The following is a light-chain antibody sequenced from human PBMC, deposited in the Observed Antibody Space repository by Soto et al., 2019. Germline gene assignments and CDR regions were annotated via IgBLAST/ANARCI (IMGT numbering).Light chain of an antibody. CDR3: QRYHSALLT. J-gene: IGKJ3*01. CDR2: AAS. V-gene: IGKV1-27*01. CDR1: QDIRNY. Sequence: DIQMTQSPSSLSASVGDRVTMNCRASQDIRNYVAWYQQKPGEVPKLLSYAASTLQSVVPARFSGGGFGTDFTLTISRLRPEEVATYYCQRYHSALLTFGPGTKVDLK.